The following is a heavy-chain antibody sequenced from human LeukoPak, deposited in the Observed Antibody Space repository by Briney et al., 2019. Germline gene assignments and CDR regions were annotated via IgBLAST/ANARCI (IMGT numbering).Heavy chain of an antibody. D-gene: IGHD1-26*01. CDR2: IKEDGSSK. Sequence: PGGSLRLSSTGTGFNFRNYWMAWVRHPPGRGLECVANIKEDGSSKYYVASAKGRFTISRDNAKNFLFLEMNGLRAEDTAVYYCVRDFKWDFDYWGQGALVTVSS. CDR1: GFNFRNYW. CDR3: VRDFKWDFDY. J-gene: IGHJ4*02. V-gene: IGHV3-7*05.